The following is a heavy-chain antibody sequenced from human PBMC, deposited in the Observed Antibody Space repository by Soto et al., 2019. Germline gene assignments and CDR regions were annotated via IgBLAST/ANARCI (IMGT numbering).Heavy chain of an antibody. CDR1: GFSLSTSGVG. CDR2: IYWDDDK. J-gene: IGHJ4*02. V-gene: IGHV2-5*02. CDR3: AANWNDGAFDY. D-gene: IGHD1-1*01. Sequence: QITLKESGPTLVKPTQTLTLTCTFSGFSLSTSGVGVGWIRQPPGKALEWLALIYWDDDKRYSPSLKSRLTITKDPSKNQVVLTMTNMDPVDTATYYCAANWNDGAFDYWGQGTLVTVSS.